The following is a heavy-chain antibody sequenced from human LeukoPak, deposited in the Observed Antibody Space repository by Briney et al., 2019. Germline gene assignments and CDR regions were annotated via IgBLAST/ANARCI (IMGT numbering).Heavy chain of an antibody. Sequence: SVKVSCKTSGYTFTSYGVSWVRQAPGQGLEWMGWIITYNGNTYYSQKLQGRVTMTTDTSTSTAYMELRSLRSDDTAVYYCAKTTVTSEEYYYYYMDVWGKGTTVTVSS. J-gene: IGHJ6*03. CDR3: AKTTVTSEEYYYYYMDV. CDR1: GYTFTSYG. D-gene: IGHD4-17*01. V-gene: IGHV1-18*01. CDR2: IITYNGNT.